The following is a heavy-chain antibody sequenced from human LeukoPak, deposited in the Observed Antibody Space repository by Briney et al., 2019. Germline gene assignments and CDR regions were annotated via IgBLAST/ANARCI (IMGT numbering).Heavy chain of an antibody. D-gene: IGHD3-16*01. CDR2: ISSSSGNT. V-gene: IGHV1-18*01. CDR3: VREFSGGYFDY. Sequence: ASVKVSCKASGFTFSSYGISWVRQAPAQGLEWMGWISSSSGNTNYAQKFQGRVTMTRDMSTSTVYMELSSLRSEDTAVYYCVREFSGGYFDYWGQGTLVTVSS. CDR1: GFTFSSYG. J-gene: IGHJ4*02.